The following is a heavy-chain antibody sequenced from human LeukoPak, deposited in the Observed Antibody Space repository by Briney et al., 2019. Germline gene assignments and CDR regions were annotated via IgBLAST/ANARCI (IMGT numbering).Heavy chain of an antibody. V-gene: IGHV3-48*03. CDR1: GFTFSSYE. CDR3: ARGDYGFLDP. Sequence: GGSLRLSCAASGFTFSSYEMNWVRQAPGKGVEWVSYISSSGSTIYYADSVKGRFTISRDNAKNSLYLQMNSLRAEDTAVYYCARGDYGFLDPWGQGTLVTVSS. J-gene: IGHJ5*02. CDR2: ISSSGSTI. D-gene: IGHD3-10*01.